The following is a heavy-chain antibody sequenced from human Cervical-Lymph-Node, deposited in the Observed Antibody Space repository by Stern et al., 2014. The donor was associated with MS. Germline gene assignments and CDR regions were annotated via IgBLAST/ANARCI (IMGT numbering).Heavy chain of an antibody. D-gene: IGHD5-24*01. CDR2: IIPIFGTA. CDR3: AREGKARNGYNNPFDY. Sequence: AQLGESGAEVRKPGSSVKVSCKASGDTFGTYTFSWVRQAPGHWLEWMGGIIPIFGTANYAQKFQGTVTITADESTNTGYLELSSLRSEDTAVYYCAREGKARNGYNNPFDYWGQGTLVTVSS. CDR1: GDTFGTYT. V-gene: IGHV1-69*01. J-gene: IGHJ4*02.